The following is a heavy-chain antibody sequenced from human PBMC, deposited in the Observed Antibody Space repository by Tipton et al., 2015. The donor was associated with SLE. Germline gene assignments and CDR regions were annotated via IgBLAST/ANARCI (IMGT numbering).Heavy chain of an antibody. Sequence: LRLSCTVSGGSISRHYWSWIRQPPGKGLEWIGYIYYSGSTNYNPSLKCRVTISVDTSKNQFSLKLSSVTAADTAVYYCARDWRTHYYDSSGYFHDAFESWCQGTMVTVSS. CDR1: GGSISRHY. J-gene: IGHJ3*02. V-gene: IGHV4-59*11. CDR2: IYYSGST. CDR3: ARDWRTHYYDSSGYFHDAFES. D-gene: IGHD3-22*01.